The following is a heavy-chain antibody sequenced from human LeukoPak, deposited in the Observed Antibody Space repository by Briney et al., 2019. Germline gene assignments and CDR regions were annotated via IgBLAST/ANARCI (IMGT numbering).Heavy chain of an antibody. V-gene: IGHV1-8*03. CDR2: INPNSGNT. CDR3: ARSEYNYGADAFDI. Sequence: ASVKVSCKASGYTFTSYDINWVRQATGQGLEWMGWINPNSGNTGYAQKFQGRVIITRNTSIRTAYMELSRLRSEDTAVYYCARSEYNYGADAFDIWGQGTMVTVSS. D-gene: IGHD5-18*01. CDR1: GYTFTSYD. J-gene: IGHJ3*02.